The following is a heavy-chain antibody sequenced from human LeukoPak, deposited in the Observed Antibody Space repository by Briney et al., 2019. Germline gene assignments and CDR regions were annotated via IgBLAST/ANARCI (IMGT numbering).Heavy chain of an antibody. CDR3: ARRRAAFDI. J-gene: IGHJ3*02. CDR1: GGSISSYY. CDR2: INYSGST. V-gene: IGHV4-59*08. Sequence: KTSETLSLTCTVSGGSISSYYWSWIRQPPGKGREWIGYINYSGSTDYNPSLKSRVIISVDTYKNQFTLKLSAVTAADTAVYYCARRRAAFDIWGQGTMVTVSS.